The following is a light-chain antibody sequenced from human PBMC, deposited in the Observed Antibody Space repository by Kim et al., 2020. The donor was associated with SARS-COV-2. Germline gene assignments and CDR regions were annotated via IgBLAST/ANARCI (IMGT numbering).Light chain of an antibody. V-gene: IGLV3-1*01. Sequence: SYELTQPPSVSVSPGQTASITCSGDKLEDKYVCWYQQKAGQSPVLLIYQDTKRPSGIPERFSGSNSGNTATLTISGTQAMDEADYYCQTWDSSSVIFGGGTQLTVL. CDR1: KLEDKY. J-gene: IGLJ2*01. CDR2: QDT. CDR3: QTWDSSSVI.